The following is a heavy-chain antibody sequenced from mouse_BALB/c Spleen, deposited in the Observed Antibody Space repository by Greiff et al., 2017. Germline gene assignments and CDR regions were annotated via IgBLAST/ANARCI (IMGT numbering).Heavy chain of an antibody. CDR2: INPGSGGT. CDR3: ARSVLSPYFDY. Sequence: VMLVESGAELVRPGTSVKVSCKASGYAFTNYLIEWVKQRPGQGLEWIGVINPGSGGTNYNEKFKGKATLTADKSSSTAYMQLSSLTSDDSAVYFCARSVLSPYFDYWGQGTTLTVSS. V-gene: IGHV1-54*03. J-gene: IGHJ2*01. CDR1: GYAFTNYL.